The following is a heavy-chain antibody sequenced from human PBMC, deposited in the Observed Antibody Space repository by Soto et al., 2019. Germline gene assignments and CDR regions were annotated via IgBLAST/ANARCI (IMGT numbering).Heavy chain of an antibody. CDR1: GGTFSSYA. CDR2: IIPIFGTA. D-gene: IGHD3-16*02. J-gene: IGHJ5*02. CDR3: ARYMITFGGVIVKGEGWFDP. V-gene: IGHV1-69*12. Sequence: QVQLVQSGAEVKKPGSSVKVSCKASGGTFSSYAISWVRQAPGQGLEWMGGIIPIFGTANYAQKFQGRVTITEDESTSTAYKELSSLRPEETAVYYCARYMITFGGVIVKGEGWFDPWGQGTLVTVSS.